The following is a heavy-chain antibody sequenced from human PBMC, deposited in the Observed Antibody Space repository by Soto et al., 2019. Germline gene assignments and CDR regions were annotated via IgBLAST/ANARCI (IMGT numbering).Heavy chain of an antibody. D-gene: IGHD2-15*01. Sequence: EVQLVESGGGLVQPGGSLRLSCAASGFTFSTYWMHWVRQAPGKGLVWVSRINSDGSTTDYADSVRGRFTISRDNAKNTLYRQMNSLRAEDTAVYYCPRDQGYCSGGSCYVAGYWGQGTLVTVSS. CDR3: PRDQGYCSGGSCYVAGY. V-gene: IGHV3-74*01. CDR2: INSDGSTT. J-gene: IGHJ4*02. CDR1: GFTFSTYW.